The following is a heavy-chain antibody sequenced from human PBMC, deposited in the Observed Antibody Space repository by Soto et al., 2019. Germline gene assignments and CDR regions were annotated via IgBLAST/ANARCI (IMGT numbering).Heavy chain of an antibody. CDR2: INSGSSSI. D-gene: IGHD5-12*01. Sequence: EVQLVESGGGLVQPGGSLRLSCAASGFTFRYNSMNWVRQAPGKGREWVSYINSGSSSIYYADSVKGRFTISRDNAKNSLYLQMNSLRDEDTAVYFCARGRAGYGGDLDYWGQGTLVTVSS. CDR3: ARGRAGYGGDLDY. V-gene: IGHV3-48*02. J-gene: IGHJ4*02. CDR1: GFTFRYNS.